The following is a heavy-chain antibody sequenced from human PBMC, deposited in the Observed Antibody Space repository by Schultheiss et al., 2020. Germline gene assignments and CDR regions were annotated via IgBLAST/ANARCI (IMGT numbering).Heavy chain of an antibody. CDR2: IIPILGIA. CDR1: GGTFSSYA. D-gene: IGHD3-10*01. CDR3: ARDHRYYGSGPGGY. J-gene: IGHJ4*02. V-gene: IGHV1-69*04. Sequence: SVKVSCKASGGTFSSYAISWVRQAPGQGLEWMGRIIPILGIANYAQKFQGRVTITADKSTSTVYMELSSLRSEDTAVYYCARDHRYYGSGPGGYWGQGTLVTVSS.